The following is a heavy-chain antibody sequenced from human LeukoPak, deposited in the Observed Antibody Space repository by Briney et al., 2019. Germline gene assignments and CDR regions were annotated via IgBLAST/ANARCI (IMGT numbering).Heavy chain of an antibody. V-gene: IGHV3-23*01. J-gene: IGHJ6*03. D-gene: IGHD2-15*01. CDR3: AKNGDRGAYCSGGTCYPYYYHYMDV. CDR2: INTSGGTT. CDR1: GFTFSSYS. Sequence: GRSVRLSCAASGFTFSSYSMSWVRQGPGKGLEWVSTINTSGGTTYYADSVKGRFTVSRDNSKNTLYLQMNSLSAEDTAVYYCAKNGDRGAYCSGGTCYPYYYHYMDVWGKGTTVTISS.